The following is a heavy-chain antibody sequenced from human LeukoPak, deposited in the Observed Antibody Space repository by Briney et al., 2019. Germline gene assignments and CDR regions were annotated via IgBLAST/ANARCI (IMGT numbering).Heavy chain of an antibody. V-gene: IGHV3-30*18. D-gene: IGHD4-17*01. Sequence: GRSLRLSCAASGFTFSSYAMHWVRQAPGKGLEWVGVISDDGRNKKYADSVKGRFTISRDNSKDTLYLQMNSLRDEDTAVYYCAKRPSDYGDYVTHFDYWGQGTLVTVSS. CDR1: GFTFSSYA. CDR2: ISDDGRNK. CDR3: AKRPSDYGDYVTHFDY. J-gene: IGHJ4*02.